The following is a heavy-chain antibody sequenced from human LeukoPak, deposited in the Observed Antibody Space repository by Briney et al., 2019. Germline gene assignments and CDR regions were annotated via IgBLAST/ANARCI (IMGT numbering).Heavy chain of an antibody. CDR1: GGSINSYY. V-gene: IGHV4-59*01. CDR3: ARDYGDSPPA. CDR2: IYYSGGT. D-gene: IGHD4-17*01. J-gene: IGHJ4*02. Sequence: SETLSLTCTVSGGSINSYYWSWIRQPPGKGLEWIGYIYYSGGTSYNPSLKSRVTISVETSKNQFSLKLSSVTAADTAVYYCARDYGDSPPAWGQGTLVTVSS.